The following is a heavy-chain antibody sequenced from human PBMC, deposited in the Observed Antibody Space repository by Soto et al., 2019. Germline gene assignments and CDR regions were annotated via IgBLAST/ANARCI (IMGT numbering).Heavy chain of an antibody. J-gene: IGHJ4*02. CDR2: IYHSGST. Sequence: QLQLQESGSGLVKPSQTLSLTCAVSGGSISSGGYSWSWIRQPPGKGLEWIGYIYHSGSTYYNPSLNSRVTISVDRSKNQFSLKLSSVTAADTAVYYWASSRGSPVPLDYWGQGTLVTVSS. CDR1: GGSISSGGYS. D-gene: IGHD1-26*01. V-gene: IGHV4-30-2*01. CDR3: ASSRGSPVPLDY.